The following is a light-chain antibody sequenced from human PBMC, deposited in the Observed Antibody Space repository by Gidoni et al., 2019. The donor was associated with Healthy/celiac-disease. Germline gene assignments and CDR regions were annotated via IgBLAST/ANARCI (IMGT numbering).Light chain of an antibody. CDR2: GAS. CDR3: QQYGSSPT. V-gene: IGKV3-20*01. Sequence: ELVLTQSPGTLSLSPGERATLSCRASQSVSSSSLAWYQQKPGQAPRLLIYGASSRATGIPDRFSGSGSGTDFTLTISRLEPEDFAVYYCQQYGSSPTFXGXTKVEIK. J-gene: IGKJ4*01. CDR1: QSVSSSS.